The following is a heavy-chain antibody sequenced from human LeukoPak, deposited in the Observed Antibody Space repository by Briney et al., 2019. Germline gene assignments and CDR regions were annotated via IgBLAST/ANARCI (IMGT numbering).Heavy chain of an antibody. D-gene: IGHD2-15*01. J-gene: IGHJ4*02. CDR1: GFSFSSYW. CDR3: ARDYTYCSGGTCYDRFDY. CDR2: IKRDGSEK. Sequence: GSLRLSCAASGFSFSSYWMTWVRQAPGKGPEWVANIKRDGSEKHYLDSVEGRFTISRDNAESSLYLQMTSLRAEDTAVYYCARDYTYCSGGTCYDRFDYWGQGTLVTVSS. V-gene: IGHV3-7*01.